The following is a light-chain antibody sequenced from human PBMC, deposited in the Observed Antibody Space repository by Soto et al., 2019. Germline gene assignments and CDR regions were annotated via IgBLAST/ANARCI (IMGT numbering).Light chain of an antibody. Sequence: EIQMTQSPSTLSASVGDTVTITCRASQTISGWLAWYQQRPGKAPNLLIFDASTLESGVPSRFSGSGSGTTFTLTISSLQSGDFATYYCLQYNGYYRTFGQGTKVDIK. J-gene: IGKJ1*01. CDR2: DAS. CDR1: QTISGW. CDR3: LQYNGYYRT. V-gene: IGKV1-5*01.